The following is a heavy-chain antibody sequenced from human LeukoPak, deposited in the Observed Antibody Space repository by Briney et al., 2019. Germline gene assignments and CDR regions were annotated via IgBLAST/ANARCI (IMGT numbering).Heavy chain of an antibody. J-gene: IGHJ4*02. Sequence: PSETLSLTCTVSGGSISSSSYYWGWIRQPPGKGLEWIGNIYYTGSTYYNPSLRSRVTISVDTSKNQFSLRLSSVTAADTAVYYCARAYSSSFDYWGQGTLVTVSS. CDR3: ARAYSSSFDY. CDR1: GGSISSSSYY. CDR2: IYYTGST. V-gene: IGHV4-39*07. D-gene: IGHD6-6*01.